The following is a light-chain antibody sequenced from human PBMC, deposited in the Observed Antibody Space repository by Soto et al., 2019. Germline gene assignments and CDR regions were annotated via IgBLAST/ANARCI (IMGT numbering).Light chain of an antibody. Sequence: DIQMTQSTSTLSASVGDRVTITCRASQSISSRLAWYQQKPGKVPKLLIYKASSLESGVPSRFSGSGSGTEFTLTISSLQPDDFATNYCQQYDSYSWTFGQGTKVEI. CDR1: QSISSR. CDR2: KAS. V-gene: IGKV1-5*03. J-gene: IGKJ1*01. CDR3: QQYDSYSWT.